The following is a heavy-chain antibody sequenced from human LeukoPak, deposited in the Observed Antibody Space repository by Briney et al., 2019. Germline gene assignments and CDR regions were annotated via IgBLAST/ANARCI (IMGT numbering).Heavy chain of an antibody. CDR1: GGSNNRGDYF. J-gene: IGHJ4*02. V-gene: IGHV4-31*03. D-gene: IGHD2/OR15-2a*01. CDR3: ALLSPVGPLDY. Sequence: PSETLSLTCTLWGGSNNRGDYFCRWIRQHPGKGLEWIGYIYYSGSTYYNPSLKSRVTISVDTSKNQFSLKLSSVTAADTAVYCSALLSPVGPLDYWGQGTLVTVSS. CDR2: IYYSGST.